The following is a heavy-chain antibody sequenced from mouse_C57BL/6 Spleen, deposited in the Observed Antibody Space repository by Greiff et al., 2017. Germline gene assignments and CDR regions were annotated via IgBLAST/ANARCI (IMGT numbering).Heavy chain of an antibody. J-gene: IGHJ4*01. Sequence: QVQLQQPGAELVRPGSSVKLSCKASGYTFTSYWMHWVKQRPIQGLEWIGNINPSDSATHYNQKFKDKATLTVDKSSSTAYMQLISLTSEDSAVYYCARRGSGTYYAMDYWGQGTSVTVSS. V-gene: IGHV1-52*01. CDR3: ARRGSGTYYAMDY. CDR1: GYTFTSYW. CDR2: INPSDSAT. D-gene: IGHD1-1*02.